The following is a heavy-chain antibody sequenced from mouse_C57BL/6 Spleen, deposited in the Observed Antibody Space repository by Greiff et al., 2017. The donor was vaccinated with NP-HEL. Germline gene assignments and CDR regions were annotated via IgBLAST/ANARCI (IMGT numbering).Heavy chain of an antibody. CDR2: IRSKSNNYAT. D-gene: IGHD2-4*01. CDR1: GFSFNTYA. CDR3: VRGYDYDGGFAY. J-gene: IGHJ3*01. Sequence: EVMLVESGGGLVQPKGSLKLSCAASGFSFNTYAMNWVRQAPGKGLEWVARIRSKSNNYATYYADSVKDRFTISRDDSESMLYLQMNNLKTEDTAMYYCVRGYDYDGGFAYWGQGTLVTVSA. V-gene: IGHV10-1*01.